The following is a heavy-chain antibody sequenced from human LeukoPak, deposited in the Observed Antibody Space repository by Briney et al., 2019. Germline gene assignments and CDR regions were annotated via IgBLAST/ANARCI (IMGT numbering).Heavy chain of an antibody. D-gene: IGHD6-13*01. CDR2: IKHDGSGI. J-gene: IGHJ4*02. V-gene: IGHV3-7*01. Sequence: GCLRLSCAASGFPFSNYWMSWVRQAPGKGLEWVANIKHDGSGIYYADSVKGRFNISKDNAKNSLYLQMDSLRVEDTAVYFCARDNAVPAAGQDFWGQGTLVTVSS. CDR3: ARDNAVPAAGQDF. CDR1: GFPFSNYW.